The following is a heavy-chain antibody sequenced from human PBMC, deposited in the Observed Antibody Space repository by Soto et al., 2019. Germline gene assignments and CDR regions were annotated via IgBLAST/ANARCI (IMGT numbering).Heavy chain of an antibody. V-gene: IGHV4-59*01. J-gene: IGHJ5*02. D-gene: IGHD3-10*01. CDR1: GGSISSYY. CDR2: IYYSGST. Sequence: SETLSLTCTVSGGSISSYYWSWIRQPPGKGLEWIGYIYYSGSTNYNPSLKSRVTISVDTSKNQFSLKLSSVTAADTAVYYCARVFMVRGVIITGWFDPWGQGTLVTVSS. CDR3: ARVFMVRGVIITGWFDP.